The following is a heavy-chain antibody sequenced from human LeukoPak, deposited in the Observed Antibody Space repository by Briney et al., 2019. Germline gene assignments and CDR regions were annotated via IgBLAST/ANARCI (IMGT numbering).Heavy chain of an antibody. V-gene: IGHV3-30*09. J-gene: IGHJ3*02. Sequence: GGSLRLSCAASGFAFSSYAMHWARQAPGKGLEWVAVISYDGSSNYYGDSVKGRFAISRDNSKNTLSLQMNSLRPDGTAIYYCAREYYSAFDIWGQGTMVTVSS. CDR3: AREYYSAFDI. CDR1: GFAFSSYA. D-gene: IGHD3-10*01. CDR2: ISYDGSSN.